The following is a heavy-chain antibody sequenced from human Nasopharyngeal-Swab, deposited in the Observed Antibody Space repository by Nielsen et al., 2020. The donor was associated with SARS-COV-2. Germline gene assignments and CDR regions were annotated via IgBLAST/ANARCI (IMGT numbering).Heavy chain of an antibody. Sequence: GGSLRLSCAASGFTFSNYDMHWFPQATGKGLEWLSGINPAGVTYSPDSVKGRFTTSRENAKNSLYLQMNSLIAEDTAVYFCARGTSTSPGVDYWGQGILVTVSS. CDR1: GFTFSNYD. J-gene: IGHJ4*02. V-gene: IGHV3-13*01. CDR3: ARGTSTSPGVDY. D-gene: IGHD7-27*01. CDR2: INPAGVT.